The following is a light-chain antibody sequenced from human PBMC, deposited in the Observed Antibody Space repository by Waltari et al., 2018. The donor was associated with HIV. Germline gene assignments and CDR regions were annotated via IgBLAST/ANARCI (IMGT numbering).Light chain of an antibody. J-gene: IGLJ3*02. CDR3: QSADSSGTYRV. CDR1: ALPKRY. Sequence: SYELTQPPSVSVSPGQTARITCSGDALPKRYAYWYQQKPGQAPVLVMYKDSGRPSGSPGRFSASSPGTTVTLTISGFQAEDEADYYCQSADSSGTYRVFGGGTKLTVL. V-gene: IGLV3-25*03. CDR2: KDS.